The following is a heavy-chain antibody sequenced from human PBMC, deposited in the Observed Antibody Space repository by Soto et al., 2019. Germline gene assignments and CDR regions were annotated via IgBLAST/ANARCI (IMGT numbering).Heavy chain of an antibody. CDR1: GFMFSSYA. V-gene: IGHV3-23*01. D-gene: IGHD3-22*01. Sequence: EVQLLESGGGLIQPGGSLRLSCAASGFMFSSYAMSWVRQAPGKGLECVSSISASGGTANLADSVEGRCTISRDNSKSTLYLQMTSLRAEDTAVYYCAKLTYPSDSTGYYYERVSGWIDSWGQGTLVTVSS. CDR3: AKLTYPSDSTGYYYERVSGWIDS. J-gene: IGHJ5*01. CDR2: ISASGGTA.